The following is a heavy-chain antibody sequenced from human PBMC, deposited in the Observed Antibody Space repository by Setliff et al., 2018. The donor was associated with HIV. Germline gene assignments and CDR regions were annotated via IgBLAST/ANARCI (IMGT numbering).Heavy chain of an antibody. V-gene: IGHV1-69-2*01. J-gene: IGHJ5*02. CDR3: ATDPQAGKFVPPPMMNWFDP. CDR1: GYTFTDYY. CDR2: VDPVDSET. Sequence: ASVKVSCKASGYTFTDYYMHWLQQAPGKGLEWMGRVDPVDSETIYAEKFQGRLTITADTSTDTAYMELSSLRSEDTAVYYCATDPQAGKFVPPPMMNWFDPWGQGTLVTVSS. D-gene: IGHD3-16*01.